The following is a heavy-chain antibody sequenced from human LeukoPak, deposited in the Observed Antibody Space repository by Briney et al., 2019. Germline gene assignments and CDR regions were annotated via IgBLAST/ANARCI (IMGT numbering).Heavy chain of an antibody. CDR3: ARGIFYDNSGYPYYFDS. D-gene: IGHD3-22*01. V-gene: IGHV3-74*01. CDR1: GFTFSSYW. Sequence: GGSLRLSCVASGFTFSSYWMHWVRQVPGKGPVWVSRINSDGRITSYADSVKGRFTISRDNAKNSLYLQLNSLRAEDTAVYYCARGIFYDNSGYPYYFDSWGQGTLVTVSS. CDR2: INSDGRIT. J-gene: IGHJ4*02.